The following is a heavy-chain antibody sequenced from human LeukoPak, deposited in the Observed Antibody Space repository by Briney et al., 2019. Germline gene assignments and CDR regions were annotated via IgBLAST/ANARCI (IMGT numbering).Heavy chain of an antibody. CDR2: IIPIFGTA. V-gene: IGHV1-69*13. CDR1: GGTFSSYA. Sequence: SVKVSCKASGGTFSSYAISWVRQAPAQGLEWMGGIIPIFGTANYAQKFQGRVTITADESTSTAYMELSSLRSEDTAVYYCARVEAMSDAFDIWGQGTMVTVSS. D-gene: IGHD3-3*01. J-gene: IGHJ3*02. CDR3: ARVEAMSDAFDI.